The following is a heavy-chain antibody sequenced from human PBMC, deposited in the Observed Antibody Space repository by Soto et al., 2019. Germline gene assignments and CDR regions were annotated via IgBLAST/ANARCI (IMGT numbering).Heavy chain of an antibody. CDR3: AHRRIGVSQWNYGDFDY. Sequence: SGPTLVNPTQTLTLTCTFSGFSLSTSGVGVGWVRQPPGKAMEWLVFIYWDGDKRYSPSLRSRLTITKDTSKSQVVLTMTNVDPVDTATYFCAHRRIGVSQWNYGDFDYWGQGTLVTVSS. D-gene: IGHD6-19*01. V-gene: IGHV2-5*02. CDR1: GFSLSTSGVG. J-gene: IGHJ4*02. CDR2: IYWDGDK.